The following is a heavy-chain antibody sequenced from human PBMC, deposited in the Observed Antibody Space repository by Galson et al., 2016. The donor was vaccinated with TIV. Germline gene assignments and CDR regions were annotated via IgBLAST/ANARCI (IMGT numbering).Heavy chain of an antibody. V-gene: IGHV3-23*01. CDR3: AKDHPSSGWPAFES. CDR2: ITNNNGKT. D-gene: IGHD6-19*01. Sequence: SLRLSCAASGFTVSRYAMSWVRQAPGKGLEWLASITNNNGKTYFADSVKGRFTISRDETSNTGHLQMNSLRAGDTATYFCAKDHPSSGWPAFESWGQGILVTVSS. CDR1: GFTVSRYA. J-gene: IGHJ4*02.